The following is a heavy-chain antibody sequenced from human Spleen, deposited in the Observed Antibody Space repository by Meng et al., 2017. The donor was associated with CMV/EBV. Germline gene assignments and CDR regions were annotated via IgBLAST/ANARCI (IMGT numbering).Heavy chain of an antibody. CDR3: ARGARTRFGERFDY. Sequence: QVQLQQWVVGLLKPSEPLSLTSAVDGWSFSGYYWSWIRKPPGKGLEWNGEINLSESTNDNPSLKSRDTISADTSKNQFSLKLSSVTAADTAVYYCARGARTRFGERFDYWGQGTLVTVSS. CDR1: GWSFSGYY. CDR2: INLSEST. D-gene: IGHD3-10*02. V-gene: IGHV4-34*01. J-gene: IGHJ4*02.